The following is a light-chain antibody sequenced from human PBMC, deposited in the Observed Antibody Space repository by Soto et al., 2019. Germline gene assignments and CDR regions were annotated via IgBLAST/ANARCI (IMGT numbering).Light chain of an antibody. CDR3: QQYGSSPPT. CDR1: QSVSSSY. J-gene: IGKJ1*01. V-gene: IGKV3-20*01. CDR2: GAS. Sequence: PGERATLSCSSSQSVSSSYLAWYQHRPGQAPRLLIFGASSRATGIPDRFSGSGSGTDFTLTISRLEPEDFAVYYCQQYGSSPPTFGQGTKVDIK.